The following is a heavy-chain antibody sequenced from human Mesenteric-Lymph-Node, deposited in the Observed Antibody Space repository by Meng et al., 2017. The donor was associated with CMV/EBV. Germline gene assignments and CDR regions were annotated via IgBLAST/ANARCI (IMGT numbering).Heavy chain of an antibody. D-gene: IGHD2-15*01. CDR3: ARDRWIAAPALRPYSYHGLDV. Sequence: GESLKISCAASGFTFSSYAMSWVRQAPGKGLEWVSAISGSGGSTYYADSVKGRFTISRDNSKNTLYLQMNSLRAEDTAVYYCARDRWIAAPALRPYSYHGLDVWGQGTTVTVSS. V-gene: IGHV3-23*01. J-gene: IGHJ6*02. CDR1: GFTFSSYA. CDR2: ISGSGGST.